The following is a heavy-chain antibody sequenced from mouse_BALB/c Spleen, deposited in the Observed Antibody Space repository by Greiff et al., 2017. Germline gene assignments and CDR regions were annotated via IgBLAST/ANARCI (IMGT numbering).Heavy chain of an antibody. V-gene: IGHV5-12-2*01. CDR2: ISNGGGST. CDR1: GFTFSSYT. Sequence: EVQLVESGGGLVQPGGSLKLSCAASGFTFSSYTMSWVRQTPQKRLEWVAYISNGGGSTYYPDTVKGRFTISRDNAKNTLYLQMSSLMSEDTAMYYCARHYGNFRGSAIDYWGQGTSVTVSA. D-gene: IGHD2-1*01. CDR3: ARHYGNFRGSAIDY. J-gene: IGHJ4*01.